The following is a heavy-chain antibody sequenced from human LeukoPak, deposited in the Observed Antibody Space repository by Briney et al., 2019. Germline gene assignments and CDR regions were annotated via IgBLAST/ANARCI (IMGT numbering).Heavy chain of an antibody. CDR2: IWYDGSNK. V-gene: IGHV3-33*01. D-gene: IGHD1-26*01. Sequence: GGSLRLSCAASGFTFSSYGMHWVRQAPGKGLEWVAVIWYDGSNKYYADSVKGRFTISRDNSKNTLYLQMNSLRAEDTAIYYCAREVKWELPDYWGQGTLVTVSS. CDR3: AREVKWELPDY. J-gene: IGHJ4*02. CDR1: GFTFSSYG.